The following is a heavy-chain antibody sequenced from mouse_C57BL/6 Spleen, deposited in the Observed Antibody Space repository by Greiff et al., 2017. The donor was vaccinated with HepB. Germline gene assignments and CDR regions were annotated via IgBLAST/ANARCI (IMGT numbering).Heavy chain of an antibody. V-gene: IGHV1-81*01. CDR2: IYPRSGNT. CDR1: GYTFTSYG. CDR3: ARGDDYDSWYFDV. D-gene: IGHD2-4*01. Sequence: VQLQQSGAELARPGASVKLSCKASGYTFTSYGLSWVKQRTGQGLEWIGEIYPRSGNTYYNEKFKGKATLTADKSSSTAYMELRSLTSEDSAVYFCARGDDYDSWYFDVWGTGTTVTVSS. J-gene: IGHJ1*03.